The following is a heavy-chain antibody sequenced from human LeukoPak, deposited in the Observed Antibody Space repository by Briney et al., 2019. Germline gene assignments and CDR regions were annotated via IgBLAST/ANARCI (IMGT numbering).Heavy chain of an antibody. CDR2: IKSDESRT. V-gene: IGHV3-74*01. J-gene: IGHJ4*02. CDR3: ARGRLGYSDC. CDR1: GFTFSSYG. Sequence: GGSLRLSCAASGFTFSSYGMHWVRQGPGKGLVWVSYIKSDESRTNYADSVKGRLTISRDNAKNTLYLQMNSLGAEDTAVYYCARGRLGYSDCWGQGTLVTVSS. D-gene: IGHD4-11*01.